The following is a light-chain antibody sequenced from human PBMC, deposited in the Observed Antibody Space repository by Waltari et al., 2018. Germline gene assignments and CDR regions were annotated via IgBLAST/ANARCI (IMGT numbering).Light chain of an antibody. Sequence: QSALTQPPSMSGSPGQSIPISCSRTSSDAVAYNFVSWYQQHPGKTPKLIIYDVRIRPLGVSNRFSGSKSGNTASLTISGLQAEDEADYYCFSYRSTFPWVFGGGTKVTVL. CDR1: SSDAVAYNF. CDR2: DVR. V-gene: IGLV2-14*03. CDR3: FSYRSTFPWV. J-gene: IGLJ3*02.